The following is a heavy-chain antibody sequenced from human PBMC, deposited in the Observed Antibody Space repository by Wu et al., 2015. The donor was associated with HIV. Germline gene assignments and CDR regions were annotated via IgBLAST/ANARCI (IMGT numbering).Heavy chain of an antibody. CDR3: ARVLESTEPITIFGVTDLYY. J-gene: IGHJ6*03. Sequence: QVQLVQSGAEVKKPGSSVKVSCKPSGGTFSRYAFSWVRQAPGHGLEWMGWINPNTGGTDHAQNFQGRVTMTRDTSTSTVYMEMTRLRFDDTAVYYCARVLESTEPITIFGVTDLYY. D-gene: IGHD3-3*01. CDR2: INPNTGGT. CDR1: GGTFSRYA. V-gene: IGHV1-2*02.